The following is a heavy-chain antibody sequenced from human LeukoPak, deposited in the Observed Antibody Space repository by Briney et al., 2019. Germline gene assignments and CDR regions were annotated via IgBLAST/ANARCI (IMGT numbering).Heavy chain of an antibody. CDR2: INPNSGGT. Sequence: ASVKVSCKASGYTFTGYYMHWVRQAPGQGLEWMGWINPNSGGTNYAQNFQGRVTMTRDTSISTAYMELSRLRSDDTSVYYCARGPDYGDYRLVDPWGQGTLVTVSS. CDR3: ARGPDYGDYRLVDP. V-gene: IGHV1-2*02. J-gene: IGHJ5*02. CDR1: GYTFTGYY. D-gene: IGHD4-17*01.